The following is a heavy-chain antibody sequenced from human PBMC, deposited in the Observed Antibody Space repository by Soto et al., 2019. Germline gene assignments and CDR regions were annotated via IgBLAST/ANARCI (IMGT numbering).Heavy chain of an antibody. Sequence: PGGSLRLSCAASGFTFSSYSMNWVRQAPGKGLEWVSYISSSSSTIYYADSVKGRFTISRDNAKNSLYLQMNSLRAEDTAVYYCARWMGATTSYYGMDVWGQGTTVTVSS. CDR1: GFTFSSYS. CDR3: ARWMGATTSYYGMDV. J-gene: IGHJ6*02. CDR2: ISSSSSTI. V-gene: IGHV3-48*04. D-gene: IGHD1-26*01.